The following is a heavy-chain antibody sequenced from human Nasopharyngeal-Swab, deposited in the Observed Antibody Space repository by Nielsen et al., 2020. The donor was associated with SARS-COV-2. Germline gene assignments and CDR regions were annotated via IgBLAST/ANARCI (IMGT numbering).Heavy chain of an antibody. D-gene: IGHD3-10*01. Sequence: ASVKVSCKASGYTFTGYYMHWVRQAPGQGLEWMGRINPNSGGTNYAQKFQGRVTMTRATSISTAYMELSRLRSEDTAVYYCARGVGSGSYYTYWYFDLWGRGTLVTVSS. CDR2: INPNSGGT. CDR1: GYTFTGYY. J-gene: IGHJ2*01. CDR3: ARGVGSGSYYTYWYFDL. V-gene: IGHV1-2*06.